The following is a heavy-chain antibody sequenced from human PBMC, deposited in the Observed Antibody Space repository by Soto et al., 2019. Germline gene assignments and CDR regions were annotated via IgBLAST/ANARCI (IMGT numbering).Heavy chain of an antibody. CDR1: GFTFSSYG. CDR3: ARDRGISQYYYYYGMDV. CDR2: IWHDGSNK. D-gene: IGHD1-20*01. Sequence: GGSLRLSCAASGFTFSSYGMHWVRQAPGKGLEWVAVIWHDGSNKYYADSVKGRFTISRDNSKNTLYLQMNSLRAEDTAVYYCARDRGISQYYYYYGMDVWGQGTTVTVSS. J-gene: IGHJ6*02. V-gene: IGHV3-33*01.